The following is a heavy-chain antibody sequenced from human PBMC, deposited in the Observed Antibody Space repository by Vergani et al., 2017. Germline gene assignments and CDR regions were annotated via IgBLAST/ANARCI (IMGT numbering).Heavy chain of an antibody. J-gene: IGHJ5*02. D-gene: IGHD5-12*01. Sequence: EVQLVESGGGLVQPGGSLRLSCAASGFTFSSYSMNWVRQAPGKGLEWVSYISSSSSTIYYADSVKGRFTISRDNAKNSLYLQMNSLRSEDTAVYYCARMNIVATISSRWFDPWGQGTLVTVSS. CDR2: ISSSSSTI. CDR3: ARMNIVATISSRWFDP. V-gene: IGHV3-48*04. CDR1: GFTFSSYS.